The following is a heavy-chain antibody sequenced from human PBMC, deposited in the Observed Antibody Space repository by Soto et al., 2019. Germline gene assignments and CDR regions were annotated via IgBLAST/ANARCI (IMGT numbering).Heavy chain of an antibody. CDR1: GGSISSYY. V-gene: IGHV4-59*08. Sequence: PSETLSLTCTVSGGSISSYYCSWIRQPPGKGLEWIGYIYYSGSTNYNPSLKSRVTISVDTSKNQFSLKLSSVTAADTAVYYCARLRIAEAGTMARFDYWGQGTLVTVSS. J-gene: IGHJ4*02. CDR2: IYYSGST. CDR3: ARLRIAEAGTMARFDY. D-gene: IGHD6-13*01.